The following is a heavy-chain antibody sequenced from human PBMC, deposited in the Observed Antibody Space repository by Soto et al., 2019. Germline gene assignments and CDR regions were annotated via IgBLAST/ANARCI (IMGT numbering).Heavy chain of an antibody. Sequence: GTSVKVSCEACGDSFTSYGISWVRQAPGQGLEWMGWISAYNGNTNYAQKLQGRVTMTTDTSTSTAYMELRSLRSDDTAVYYCAKKTHNWNYVRWFDPGGRGTLVTVSS. V-gene: IGHV1-18*01. CDR3: AKKTHNWNYVRWFDP. CDR1: GDSFTSYG. D-gene: IGHD1-7*01. J-gene: IGHJ5*02. CDR2: ISAYNGNT.